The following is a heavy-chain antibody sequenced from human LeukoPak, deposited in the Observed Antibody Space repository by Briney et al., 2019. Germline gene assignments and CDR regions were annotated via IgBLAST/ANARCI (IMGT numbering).Heavy chain of an antibody. J-gene: IGHJ4*02. CDR2: ISGSGGST. V-gene: IGHV3-23*01. D-gene: IGHD4-11*01. CDR3: AAMTSVTTGDY. CDR1: GFTFSNAW. Sequence: PGGSLRLSCAASGFTFSNAWMSWVRQAPGKGLEWVSAISGSGGSTYYADSVKGRFTISRDNSKNTLYLQMNSLRAEDTAVYYCAAMTSVTTGDYWGQGTLVTVSS.